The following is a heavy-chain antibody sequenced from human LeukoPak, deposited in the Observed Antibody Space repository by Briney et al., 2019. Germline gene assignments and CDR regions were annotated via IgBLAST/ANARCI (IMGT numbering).Heavy chain of an antibody. CDR3: ARNGDREQPYYFDY. D-gene: IGHD1-26*01. CDR2: IYTSGST. CDR1: GGSISSYY. J-gene: IGHJ4*02. V-gene: IGHV4-4*07. Sequence: PSETLSLTCTVSGGSISSYYWSWIRRPAGKGLEWIGRIYTSGSTSYNPSLKSRVTMSVDTSKNQFSLKLSSVTAADTAVYYCARNGDREQPYYFDYWGQGTLVTVSS.